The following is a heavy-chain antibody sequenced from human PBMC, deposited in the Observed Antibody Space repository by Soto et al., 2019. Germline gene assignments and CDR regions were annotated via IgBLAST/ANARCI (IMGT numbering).Heavy chain of an antibody. CDR2: ISSSGSTI. CDR3: ARDLRSSMTTVNYYYYGMDV. D-gene: IGHD4-4*01. V-gene: IGHV3-48*03. J-gene: IGHJ6*02. Sequence: EVQLVESGGGLVQPGGSLRLSCAASGFTFSSYEMNWVRQAPGKGLEWVSYISSSGSTIYYADSVKGRFTISRDNAKNSLYLQMNSLRAEDTAVYYCARDLRSSMTTVNYYYYGMDVWGQGTTVTVSS. CDR1: GFTFSSYE.